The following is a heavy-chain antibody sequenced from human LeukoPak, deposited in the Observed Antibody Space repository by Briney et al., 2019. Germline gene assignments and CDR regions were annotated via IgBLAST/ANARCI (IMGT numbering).Heavy chain of an antibody. V-gene: IGHV3-30*03. J-gene: IGHJ4*01. Sequence: GGSLRLSCAASGFTFSSYGMHWVRQAPGKGLEWVAVISYDGSNKYYADSVKGRFTISRDNSKNTLYLQMNNLRAEDTAVYYCVRGRPCTWCWGHGSLVTVCS. CDR1: GFTFSSYG. CDR2: ISYDGSNK. D-gene: IGHD2-15*01. CDR3: VRGRPCTWC.